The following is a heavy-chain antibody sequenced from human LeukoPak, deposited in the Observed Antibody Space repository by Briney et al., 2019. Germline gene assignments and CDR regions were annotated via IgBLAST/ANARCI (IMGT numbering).Heavy chain of an antibody. V-gene: IGHV4-34*01. CDR1: GGSFSGYY. J-gene: IGHJ4*02. Sequence: PSETLSLTCAVYGGSFSGYYWSWIRQPPGKGLEWIGEINHSGRTNYNPSLKSRVTISVDTSKNQFSLKLSSVTAADTAVYYCARGAYCTNDVCGLNSDGGYVNYWGQGTLVTVSS. CDR2: INHSGRT. D-gene: IGHD2-8*01. CDR3: ARGAYCTNDVCGLNSDGGYVNY.